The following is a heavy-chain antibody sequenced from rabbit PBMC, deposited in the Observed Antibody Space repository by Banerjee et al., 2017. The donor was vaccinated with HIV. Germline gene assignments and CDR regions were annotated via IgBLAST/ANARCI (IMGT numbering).Heavy chain of an antibody. Sequence: QEQLVESGGGLVKPEGSLTLTCKASGFDLSSYYYMCWVRQAPGKGLEWIACIYTGRGTTYYATWAKGRFTFSKTSSTTVTLQMTSLTAADTATYFCARGATYTYYGLDLWGPGTLVTVS. J-gene: IGHJ4*01. CDR1: GFDLSSYYY. CDR2: IYTGRGTT. V-gene: IGHV1S45*01. CDR3: ARGATYTYYGLDL. D-gene: IGHD6-1*01.